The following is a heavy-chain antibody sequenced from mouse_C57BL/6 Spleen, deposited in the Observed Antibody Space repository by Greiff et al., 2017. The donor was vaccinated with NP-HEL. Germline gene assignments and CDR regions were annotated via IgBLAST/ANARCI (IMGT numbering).Heavy chain of an antibody. Sequence: QVQLQQSGAELVRPGTSVKVSCKASGYAFTNYLIEWVKQRPGQGLEWIGVINPGSGGTNYNEKFKGKATLTADKSSSTAYMQLSSLTSEDSAVYFCARRALDAMDYWGQGTSVTVSS. CDR2: INPGSGGT. J-gene: IGHJ4*01. V-gene: IGHV1-54*01. CDR3: ARRALDAMDY. CDR1: GYAFTNYL.